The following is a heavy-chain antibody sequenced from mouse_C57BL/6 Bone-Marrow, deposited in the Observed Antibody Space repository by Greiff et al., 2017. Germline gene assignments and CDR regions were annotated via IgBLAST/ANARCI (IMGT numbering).Heavy chain of an antibody. CDR3: ARSNWAFDY. D-gene: IGHD4-1*01. J-gene: IGHJ2*01. CDR2: IDPSDSYT. V-gene: IGHV1-69*01. CDR1: GYTFTSYW. Sequence: QVQLQQPGAELVMPGASVKLSCKASGYTFTSYWMHWVKQRPGQGLEWIGKIDPSDSYTNYNQKFKGKSTLTVDKSSSTAYMQLSSLTSEDSAVYYCARSNWAFDYWGQGTTLTVSS.